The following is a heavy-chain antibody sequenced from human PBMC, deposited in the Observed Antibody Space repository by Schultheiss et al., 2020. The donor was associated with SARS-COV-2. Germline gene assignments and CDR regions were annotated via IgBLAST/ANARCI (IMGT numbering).Heavy chain of an antibody. CDR2: ISYDGSNK. V-gene: IGHV3-30-3*01. Sequence: GGSLRLSCAASGFTFSSYAMHWVRQAPGKGLEWVAVISYDGSNKYYADSVKGRFTISRDNSKNTLYLQMNSLRAEDTAVYYCAKGGYCTGGVCYTTEFDYWGQGTLVTVSS. D-gene: IGHD2-8*02. CDR1: GFTFSSYA. CDR3: AKGGYCTGGVCYTTEFDY. J-gene: IGHJ4*02.